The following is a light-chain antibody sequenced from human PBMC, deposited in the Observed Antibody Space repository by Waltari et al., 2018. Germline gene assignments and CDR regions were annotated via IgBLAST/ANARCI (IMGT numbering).Light chain of an antibody. CDR2: DVN. CDR3: CAQAANYANYV. CDR1: SSDVGTSDY. V-gene: IGLV2-11*01. J-gene: IGLJ1*01. Sequence: QSALIQPRSVSRSPGQSVIISCTGASSDVGTSDYVSWYQQHPGKSPTLTIYDVNNRHSGVPVRFTGSKFGNTVSLTIAGRQAEEEADYYCCAQAANYANYVFGTGT.